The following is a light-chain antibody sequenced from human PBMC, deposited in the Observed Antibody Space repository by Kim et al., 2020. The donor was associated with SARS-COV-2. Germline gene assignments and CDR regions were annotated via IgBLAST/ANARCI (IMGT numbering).Light chain of an antibody. CDR1: QSISNH. CDR2: YAS. CDR3: HQSSSFPNT. V-gene: IGKV6-21*01. Sequence: SVTPKEKVTITCRASQSISNHLHWYQQKPGQSPKLLIKYASAPCLGVPSRFSGSGSGTEFTLTINSLEPEDAATYYCHQSSSFPNTVGQGTKLEI. J-gene: IGKJ2*01.